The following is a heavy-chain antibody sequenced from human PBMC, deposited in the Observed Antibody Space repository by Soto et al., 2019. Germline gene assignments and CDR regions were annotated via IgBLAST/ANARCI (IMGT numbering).Heavy chain of an antibody. D-gene: IGHD2-21*02. CDR2: ISGSGGST. Sequence: GGSLRLSCAASGFTFSSYAMSWVRQAPGKGLEWVSAISGSGGSTYYADSVKGRFTISRDNSKNTLYLQMNSLRAEDTAVYYCAKVPYCGGDCYISYYFDYWGQGTLVTVSS. J-gene: IGHJ4*02. CDR1: GFTFSSYA. CDR3: AKVPYCGGDCYISYYFDY. V-gene: IGHV3-23*01.